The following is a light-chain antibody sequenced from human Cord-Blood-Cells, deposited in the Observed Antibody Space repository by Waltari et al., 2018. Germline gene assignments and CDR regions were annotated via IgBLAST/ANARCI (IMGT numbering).Light chain of an antibody. V-gene: IGKV3-11*01. Sequence: EIVLTQSPATLSLSPGERATLSCRASQSVSSYLAWYQQKPGQAPRLLIYDASNRATGIPARFSGSGSGTDFTLTISSLEPEDFVVYYCQQRSNWPRNTFGQGTKLEIK. J-gene: IGKJ2*01. CDR2: DAS. CDR3: QQRSNWPRNT. CDR1: QSVSSY.